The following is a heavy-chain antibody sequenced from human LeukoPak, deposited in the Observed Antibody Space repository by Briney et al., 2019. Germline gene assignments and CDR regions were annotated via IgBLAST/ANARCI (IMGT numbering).Heavy chain of an antibody. V-gene: IGHV1-69*01. CDR1: GGTFSSYA. CDR3: ARGIITMVRGVNYYFDY. CDR2: IIPIFGTA. Sequence: SVKVSCEASGGTFSSYAISWVRQAPGQGLEWMGGIIPIFGTANYAQKFQGRVTITADESTSTAYMELSSLRSEDTAVYYCARGIITMVRGVNYYFDYWGQGTLVTVSS. J-gene: IGHJ4*02. D-gene: IGHD3-10*01.